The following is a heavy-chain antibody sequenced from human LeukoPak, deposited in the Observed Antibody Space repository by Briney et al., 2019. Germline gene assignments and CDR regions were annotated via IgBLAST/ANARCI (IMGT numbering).Heavy chain of an antibody. CDR2: VYTTGST. D-gene: IGHD3-10*01. Sequence: SETLSLTCTVSGGSMSPFYWSWIRQPPGKGLEWIGYVYTTGSTKYNPSLNSRVANSVDTSKNHFSLKLKSVTAADTAVYFCARHEARAFDYWGQGTLVTVSS. V-gene: IGHV4-4*09. CDR1: GGSMSPFY. CDR3: ARHEARAFDY. J-gene: IGHJ4*02.